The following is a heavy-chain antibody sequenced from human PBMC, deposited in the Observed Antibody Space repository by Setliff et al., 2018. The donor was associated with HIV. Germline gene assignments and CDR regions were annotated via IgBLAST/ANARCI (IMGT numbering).Heavy chain of an antibody. CDR2: IYHSGST. J-gene: IGHJ5*02. CDR3: AREYSGSGINFNPLT. CDR1: GGSFSSGSYS. D-gene: IGHD3-10*01. V-gene: IGHV4-30-2*01. Sequence: PSETLSLTCAVSGGSFSSGSYSWSWIRQPPGKGLEWIGYIYHSGSTYSNPSLKSRVTISVDTSNNHFSLNLKSVTAADTAVYFCAREYSGSGINFNPLTWGQGTLVTVSS.